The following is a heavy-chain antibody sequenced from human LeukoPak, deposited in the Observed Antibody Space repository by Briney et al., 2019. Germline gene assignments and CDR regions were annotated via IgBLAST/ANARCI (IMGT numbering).Heavy chain of an antibody. CDR2: ISGSGGNT. Sequence: GGDLRLSFAAPGFTFRRYGLRWVRPAPGEGLGWGSAISGSGGNTFYGDSVKGRFTISRDNSKNTLYLQMNSLRAEDTAVYYCAKGVVVAPDVTPFDYWGQGTLVTVSS. CDR1: GFTFRRYG. CDR3: AKGVVVAPDVTPFDY. J-gene: IGHJ4*02. D-gene: IGHD2-2*01. V-gene: IGHV3-23*01.